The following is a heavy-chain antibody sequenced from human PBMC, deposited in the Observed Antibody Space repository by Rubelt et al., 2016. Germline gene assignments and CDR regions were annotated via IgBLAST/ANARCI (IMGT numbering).Heavy chain of an antibody. J-gene: IGHJ5*02. CDR2: INANTGDP. CDR3: ARGHYGA. CDR1: GYTLTTLA. V-gene: IGHV7-4-1*02. D-gene: IGHD4/OR15-4a*01. Sequence: QVQLVQSGSELKKPGASVKISCKASGYTLTTLAMNWVRQAPGHGLEWMGWINANTGDPTYAQGFTGRFVFSLDTSVNTAYLQISSLQPEDTAVYFCARGHYGAWGQGTLVTVSS.